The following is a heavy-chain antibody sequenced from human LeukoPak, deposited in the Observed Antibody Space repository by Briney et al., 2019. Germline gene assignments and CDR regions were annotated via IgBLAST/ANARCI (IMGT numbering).Heavy chain of an antibody. D-gene: IGHD1-26*01. CDR2: LYYSGSN. CDR1: GASINTYY. J-gene: IGHJ3*01. V-gene: IGHV4-59*08. CDR3: ARSGSKPSGGAFDL. Sequence: SDTLSLTCTVSGASINTYYWSWIRQPPGKGLQWIAYLYYSGSNNFNPSLRSRLTISVDPSKDQFSLKLNSVTAADTAVYYCARSGSKPSGGAFDLWGQGTMVTVSS.